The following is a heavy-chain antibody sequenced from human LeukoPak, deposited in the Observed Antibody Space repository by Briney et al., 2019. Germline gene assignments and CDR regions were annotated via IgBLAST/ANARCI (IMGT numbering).Heavy chain of an antibody. Sequence: GGSLRLSCAASGFIFSSYWMHWVRQAPGKGLVWVSRINSDGSGTSYADSVKGRFTISRDSAKNTLYLQMISLRAEDTAVYYCTRGVAESGTDYWGQGTLVTVSS. CDR2: INSDGSGT. CDR1: GFIFSSYW. V-gene: IGHV3-74*01. CDR3: TRGVAESGTDY. J-gene: IGHJ4*02. D-gene: IGHD6-19*01.